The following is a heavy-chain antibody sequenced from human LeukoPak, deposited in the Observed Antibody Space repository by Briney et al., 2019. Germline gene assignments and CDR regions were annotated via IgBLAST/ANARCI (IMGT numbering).Heavy chain of an antibody. Sequence: PSETLSLTCTVSGGPISNYYWSWIRQPPGKGLEWIGYIYYSGSTNYNPSLKSRVTMLVDTSKNQFSLKLSSVTAADTAVYYCARDSRSSQNYYYYYMDVWGKGTTVTVSS. CDR3: ARDSRSSQNYYYYYMDV. CDR1: GGPISNYY. V-gene: IGHV4-59*12. J-gene: IGHJ6*03. D-gene: IGHD6-13*01. CDR2: IYYSGST.